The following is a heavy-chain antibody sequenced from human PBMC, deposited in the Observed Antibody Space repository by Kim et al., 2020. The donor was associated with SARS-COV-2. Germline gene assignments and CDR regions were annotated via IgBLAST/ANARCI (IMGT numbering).Heavy chain of an antibody. CDR1: GYTFTGYY. D-gene: IGHD6-19*01. Sequence: ASVKVSCKASGYTFTGYYMHWVRQAPGQGLGWMGRINPNSGSTNYAQNFQGRVTMTRDTSISTAYMELSRLRSDDTAVYYCATGIAVGGTGAYFDFWGQGTLVTVSS. J-gene: IGHJ4*02. V-gene: IGHV1-2*06. CDR3: ATGIAVGGTGAYFDF. CDR2: INPNSGST.